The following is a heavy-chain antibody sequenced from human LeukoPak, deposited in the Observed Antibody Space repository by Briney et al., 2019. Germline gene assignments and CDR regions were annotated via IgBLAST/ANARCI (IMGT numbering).Heavy chain of an antibody. CDR3: EKTIPSDDGVIDY. Sequence: SGGSLRLSCAAPGFTFSDYSMNWVRQAPGKGLEWISYIRSGSSIIYYADSVKGRFTISRDNSKNTLFLQMNRLSAEDAAVYYCEKTIPSDDGVIDYWGQGTLVTVSS. CDR1: GFTFSDYS. J-gene: IGHJ4*02. CDR2: IRSGSSII. D-gene: IGHD1-1*01. V-gene: IGHV3-48*01.